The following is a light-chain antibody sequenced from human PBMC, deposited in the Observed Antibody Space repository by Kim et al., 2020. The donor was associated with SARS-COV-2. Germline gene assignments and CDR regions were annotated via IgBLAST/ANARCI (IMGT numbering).Light chain of an antibody. CDR1: AGAVTSDHN. Sequence: QAVVTQEPSLTVSPGGTVTLTCASSAGAVTSDHNPCWFQQKPGQAPKTLIHGVNNKYSWTPVRFSGSLLGGKAALTLSGAQPEDEAEYYCLLSYNAPRVFGGGTQLTVL. CDR2: GVN. CDR3: LLSYNAPRV. J-gene: IGLJ3*02. V-gene: IGLV7-46*01.